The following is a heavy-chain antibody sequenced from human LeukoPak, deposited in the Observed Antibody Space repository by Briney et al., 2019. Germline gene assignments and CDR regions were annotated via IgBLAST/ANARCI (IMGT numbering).Heavy chain of an antibody. CDR1: GFIVSTNY. Sequence: GGSLRLSCAASGFIVSTNYMTWVRQAPGKGLEWVSVIYSGGSTYYADSVKGRFTISRDNAKNSLYLQMNSLRAEDTAVYYCARDQTPFVWGQGTLVTVSS. J-gene: IGHJ4*02. CDR3: ARDQTPFV. V-gene: IGHV3-53*01. CDR2: IYSGGST.